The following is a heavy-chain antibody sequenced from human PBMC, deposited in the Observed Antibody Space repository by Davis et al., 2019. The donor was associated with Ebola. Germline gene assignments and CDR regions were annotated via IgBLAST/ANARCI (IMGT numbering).Heavy chain of an antibody. CDR3: ARRKPEYYYDSSGYYGAFDY. V-gene: IGHV1-69*13. Sequence: SVKVSCKASGGTFSSYAISWVRQAPGQGLEWMGGIIPIFGTANYAQKFQGRVTITADESTSTAYMELSSLRSEDTAVYYCARRKPEYYYDSSGYYGAFDYWGQGTLVTVSS. J-gene: IGHJ4*02. CDR1: GGTFSSYA. CDR2: IIPIFGTA. D-gene: IGHD3-22*01.